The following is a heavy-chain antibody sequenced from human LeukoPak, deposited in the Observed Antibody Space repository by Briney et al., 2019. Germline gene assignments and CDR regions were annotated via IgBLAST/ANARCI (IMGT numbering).Heavy chain of an antibody. CDR1: GFTFSSYA. V-gene: IGHV3-30-3*01. J-gene: IGHJ5*02. D-gene: IGHD1-1*01. Sequence: GGSLRLSCAASGFTFSSYAMHWVRQAPGKGLEWVAVISYDESNKYYADSVKGRFTISRDNSKNTLYLQMNSLRAEDTAVYYCARSPVQLERLFWFDPWGQGTLVTVSS. CDR2: ISYDESNK. CDR3: ARSPVQLERLFWFDP.